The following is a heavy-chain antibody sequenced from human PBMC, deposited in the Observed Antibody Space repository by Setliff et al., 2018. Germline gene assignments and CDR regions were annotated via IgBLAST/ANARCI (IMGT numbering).Heavy chain of an antibody. D-gene: IGHD2-15*01. CDR3: ARDIDQGLLSHPLDY. J-gene: IGHJ4*02. CDR1: GFTFSSYS. Sequence: GGSLRLSCAASGFTFSSYSMNWVRQAPGKGLEWVSYISSSSSTIYYADSVKGRFTISRYNAKNSLCLQLISLRAEDTAVYYCARDIDQGLLSHPLDYWGQGTLVTVSS. CDR2: ISSSSSTI. V-gene: IGHV3-48*04.